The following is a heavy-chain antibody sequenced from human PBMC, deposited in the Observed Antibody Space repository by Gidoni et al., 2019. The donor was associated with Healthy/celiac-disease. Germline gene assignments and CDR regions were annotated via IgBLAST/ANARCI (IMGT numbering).Heavy chain of an antibody. CDR3: AHAGGSSWYGFYYYGMDV. CDR2: IYWYDDK. D-gene: IGHD6-13*01. J-gene: IGHJ6*02. CDR1: GFSLTPRVVC. Sequence: ITLKESGPTLVKPTQPLTLTCPFPGFSLTPRVVCVGWIRQPPGKALECLALIYWYDDKRYSPSLKSRLTITKDTSKNQVVLTMTNMDTVDTATYYCAHAGGSSWYGFYYYGMDVWGQGTTVTVSS. V-gene: IGHV2-5*01.